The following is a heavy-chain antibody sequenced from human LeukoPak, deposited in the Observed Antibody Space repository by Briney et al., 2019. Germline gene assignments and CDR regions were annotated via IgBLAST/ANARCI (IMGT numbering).Heavy chain of an antibody. CDR2: IIPIFGTA. Sequence: GASVKVSCKASGGTFSSYAISWVRQAPGQGLEWMGGIIPIFGTANYAQKFQGRVTITTDESTSTAYMELSSLRSGDTAVYYCAREYYDSSGPIFDYWGQGTLVTVSS. CDR1: GGTFSSYA. D-gene: IGHD3-22*01. CDR3: AREYYDSSGPIFDY. V-gene: IGHV1-69*05. J-gene: IGHJ4*02.